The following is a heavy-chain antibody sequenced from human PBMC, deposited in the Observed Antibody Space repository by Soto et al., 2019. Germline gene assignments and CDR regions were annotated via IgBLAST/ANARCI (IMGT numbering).Heavy chain of an antibody. CDR3: ATVGVGGRPSHY. J-gene: IGHJ4*01. Sequence: PGGAQRVFSAASGFTVSDYYMSWVRQAPGKGLEWVSYINSIGHYTNYADSVKGRFTISRDNAKNSLYLQMNSLRDEDTAVYYCATVGVGGRPSHYWGHGTLVTVSP. D-gene: IGHD6-6*01. V-gene: IGHV3-11*06. CDR1: GFTVSDYY. CDR2: INSIGHYT.